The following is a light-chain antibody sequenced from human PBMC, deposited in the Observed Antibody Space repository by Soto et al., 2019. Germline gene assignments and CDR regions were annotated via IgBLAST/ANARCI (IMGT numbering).Light chain of an antibody. CDR2: YDN. V-gene: IGLV1-44*01. CDR3: AAWDDSLNGRV. J-gene: IGLJ1*01. CDR1: NSNIGSNT. Sequence: QSFLTRPPSASGTPGQRVTIACSGSNSNIGSNTVNWYQQLPGTAPKLLIYYDNLRPSGVPDRISGSKSGTSASLAISGLQSDDEADYYCAAWDDSLNGRVFGTGTKVTVL.